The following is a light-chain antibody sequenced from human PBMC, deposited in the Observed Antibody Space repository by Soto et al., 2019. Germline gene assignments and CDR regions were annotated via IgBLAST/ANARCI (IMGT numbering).Light chain of an antibody. CDR3: QQYGSSPQT. CDR1: QSVSNNY. V-gene: IGKV3D-20*01. J-gene: IGKJ1*01. Sequence: EIVLTQSPGTQSLSPGERATLSCGASQSVSNNYLAWYQQKPGLAPRLLMYDASSRATGIPDRFSGGGSGTDFTLTISRLEPEDFAVYYCQQYGSSPQTFGQGTKVEI. CDR2: DAS.